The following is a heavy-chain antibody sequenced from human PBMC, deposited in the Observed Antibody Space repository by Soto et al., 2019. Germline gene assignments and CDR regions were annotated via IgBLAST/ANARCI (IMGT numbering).Heavy chain of an antibody. CDR2: IYDSGST. V-gene: IGHV4-30-4*01. Sequence: QVQLQESGPGLVKPSQTLSLTCTVSGGSISSGDYYWSWIRQPPGKGLEWIGYIYDSGSTYYNPSLKSRVTISVDTSKNQFSLKLSSVTAADTAVYYCARDSHIVVRSVRYYYYGMDVWGQGTTVTVSS. J-gene: IGHJ6*02. D-gene: IGHD2-21*01. CDR3: ARDSHIVVRSVRYYYYGMDV. CDR1: GGSISSGDYY.